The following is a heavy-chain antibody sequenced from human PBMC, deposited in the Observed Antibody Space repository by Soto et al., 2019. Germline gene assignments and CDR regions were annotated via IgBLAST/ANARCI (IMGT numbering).Heavy chain of an antibody. J-gene: IGHJ5*02. V-gene: IGHV4-4*02. Sequence: SETLSLTCTVSGGSMSSSNWWNWVRQPPGKGLEWIGETHHSGRTNYNPSLKSRVTISVDKSKNHFSLKLSSVTAADTAVYYCARETYGDYVGYFDPWGQGTLVTVSS. CDR2: THHSGRT. CDR1: GGSMSSSNW. D-gene: IGHD4-17*01. CDR3: ARETYGDYVGYFDP.